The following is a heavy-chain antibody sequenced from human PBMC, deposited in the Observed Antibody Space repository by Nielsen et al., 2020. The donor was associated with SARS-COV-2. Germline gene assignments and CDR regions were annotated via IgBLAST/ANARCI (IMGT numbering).Heavy chain of an antibody. CDR2: IYYSGST. V-gene: IGHV4-30-4*01. CDR3: ASITLGYCSGGSFDNWFDP. D-gene: IGHD2-15*01. Sequence: WLRQPPGKGLEWIGYIYYSGSTYYNPSLKSRVTISVDTSKNQFSLKLSSVTAADTAVYYCASITLGYCSGGSFDNWFDPWGQGTLVTVSS. J-gene: IGHJ5*02.